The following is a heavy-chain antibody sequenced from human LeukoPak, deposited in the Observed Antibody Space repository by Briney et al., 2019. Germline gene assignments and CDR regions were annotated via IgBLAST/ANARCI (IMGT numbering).Heavy chain of an antibody. CDR1: GGSFSDYY. V-gene: IGHV4-34*01. D-gene: IGHD2/OR15-2a*01. CDR3: ASSPFGAFDI. J-gene: IGHJ3*02. CDR2: INHSGST. Sequence: SETLSLTCAVYGGSFSDYYWSWIRQPPGKGLEWIGEINHSGSTNYNPSLKSRVTISVDTSKDQFSLKLSSVTAADTAVYYCASSPFGAFDIWGQGTMVTVSS.